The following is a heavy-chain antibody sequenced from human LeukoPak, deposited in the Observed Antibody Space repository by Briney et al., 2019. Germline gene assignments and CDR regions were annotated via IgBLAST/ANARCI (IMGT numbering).Heavy chain of an antibody. CDR1: GFTFDDYI. CDR3: AKLAKYFYGAETFYFFEH. CDR2: VSWDGDTT. Sequence: PGGSLRLSCAASGFTFDDYIMHWVRQAPGKGLEWVSLVSWDGDTTYYADSVKGRFTISRDNSKNSLYLQMNSPRVEDTAVYYCAKLAKYFYGAETFYFFEHWGQGTPVTASS. J-gene: IGHJ4*02. D-gene: IGHD3-10*01. V-gene: IGHV3-43*01.